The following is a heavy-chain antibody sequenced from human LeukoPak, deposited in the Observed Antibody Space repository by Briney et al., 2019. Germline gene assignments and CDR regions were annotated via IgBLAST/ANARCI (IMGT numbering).Heavy chain of an antibody. CDR3: AKDREYYDSSGYCDY. Sequence: GGSLRLSCAASGFTFSSYGMHWVRQAPGKGLEWVAVISYDGSNKYYADSVKGRFTISRDNSKNTLYLQMNSLRAEDTAVYYCAKDREYYDSSGYCDYWGQGTLVTVSS. D-gene: IGHD3-22*01. CDR2: ISYDGSNK. J-gene: IGHJ4*02. V-gene: IGHV3-30*18. CDR1: GFTFSSYG.